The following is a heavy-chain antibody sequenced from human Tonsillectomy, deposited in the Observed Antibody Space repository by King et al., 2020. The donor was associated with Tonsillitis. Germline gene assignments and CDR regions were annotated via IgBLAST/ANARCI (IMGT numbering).Heavy chain of an antibody. J-gene: IGHJ4*02. V-gene: IGHV4-39*01. D-gene: IGHD5-18*01. Sequence: QLQESGPGLVKPSETLSLTCTVSGGSICSSNYYWGWIRQPPGKGLEWIGSIYYSGTTYYNPSLKSRVTISVDTSKNQFSLKLSSVTAADTAVYYCARHGYRYPFDYWGQGTLVTVSS. CDR3: ARHGYRYPFDY. CDR2: IYYSGTT. CDR1: GGSICSSNYY.